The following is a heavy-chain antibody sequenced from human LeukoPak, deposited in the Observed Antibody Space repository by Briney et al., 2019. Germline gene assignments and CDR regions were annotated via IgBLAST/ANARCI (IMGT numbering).Heavy chain of an antibody. CDR1: GFTFSSYW. CDR2: IKQDGSEK. J-gene: IGHJ4*02. D-gene: IGHD3-16*02. V-gene: IGHV3-7*01. Sequence: GGSLRLSCAASGFTFSSYWMSWVRQAPGKGLEWVAHIKQDGSEKYYVDSVKGRFTISRDNAKNSLYLQMNSLRAEDTAVYYCARDGTYYDYVWGSYRYGYFDYWGQGTLVTVSS. CDR3: ARDGTYYDYVWGSYRYGYFDY.